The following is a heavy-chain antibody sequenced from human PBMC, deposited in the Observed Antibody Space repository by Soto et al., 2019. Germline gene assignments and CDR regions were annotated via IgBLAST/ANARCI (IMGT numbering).Heavy chain of an antibody. CDR1: GLTFSNYE. V-gene: IGHV3-48*03. CDR2: IGRSGTTT. J-gene: IGHJ3*01. D-gene: IGHD3-10*01. CDR3: ATRSGGGGAFDF. Sequence: EVQLVESGGGLVLPGGSLRLSCSASGLTFSNYEMNCVRQAPGKGLEWVSYIGRSGTTTYYADSLKGRFTISRDNAKNSMYLQMNSLRAEDTAVYYCATRSGGGGAFDFWGQGTMVTVSS.